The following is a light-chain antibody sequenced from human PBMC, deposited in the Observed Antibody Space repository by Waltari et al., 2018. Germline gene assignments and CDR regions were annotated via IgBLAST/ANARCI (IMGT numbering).Light chain of an antibody. Sequence: EIVMTQSPPPLSVSPGERATLSCRASQSVSNSLAWYQHRPGRAPRLRIHSASTRAPGIPARFSGSGSETEFTLTISNLQSEDFALYYCQQYNNWPPITFGQGTRLEIK. V-gene: IGKV3D-15*01. J-gene: IGKJ5*01. CDR1: QSVSNS. CDR3: QQYNNWPPIT. CDR2: SAS.